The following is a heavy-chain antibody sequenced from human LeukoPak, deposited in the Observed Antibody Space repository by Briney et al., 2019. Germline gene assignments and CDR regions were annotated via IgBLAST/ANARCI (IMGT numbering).Heavy chain of an antibody. CDR1: GFTFSDYY. CDR2: ISSSGSTI. J-gene: IGHJ4*02. CDR3: ARPPQPDGDPLDY. Sequence: GGSLRLSCAASGFTFSDYYMSWIRQAPGKGLEWVSYISSSGSTIYYADSVKGRFTISRDNAKNSLYLQMNSLRAEDTAVYYSARPPQPDGDPLDYWGQGTLVTVSS. V-gene: IGHV3-11*04. D-gene: IGHD4-17*01.